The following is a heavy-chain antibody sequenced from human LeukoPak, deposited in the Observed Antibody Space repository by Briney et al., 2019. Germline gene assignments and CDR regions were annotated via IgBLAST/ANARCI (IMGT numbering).Heavy chain of an antibody. V-gene: IGHV4-59*01. CDR2: VYYSGST. CDR1: GFTFRSYA. Sequence: GSLRLSCAASGFTFRSYAMSWVRQAPGKGLEWIAYVYYSGSTDYNPSLKSRVTISVDTSKNQFSLKLNSVTAADTAVYYCARGGYYGSGNDFRFDPWGQGTLVTVSS. CDR3: ARGGYYGSGNDFRFDP. D-gene: IGHD3-10*01. J-gene: IGHJ5*02.